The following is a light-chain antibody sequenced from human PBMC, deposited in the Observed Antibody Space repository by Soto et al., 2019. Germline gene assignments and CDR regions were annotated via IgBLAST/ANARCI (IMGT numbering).Light chain of an antibody. CDR1: SSDVGNYNL. CDR2: EGS. CDR3: CSYARGSTYV. Sequence: QSVLTQPASVSGSPGQSITISCTGTSSDVGNYNLVSWYQQHPGKAPKLMIYEGSKRPSGVSNRFSGSKSDNTASLTISGLHAEDEAHYYCCSYARGSTYVFGTGTKVTVL. V-gene: IGLV2-23*01. J-gene: IGLJ1*01.